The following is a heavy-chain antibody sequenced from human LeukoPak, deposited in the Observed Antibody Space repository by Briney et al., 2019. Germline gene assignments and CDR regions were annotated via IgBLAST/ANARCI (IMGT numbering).Heavy chain of an antibody. D-gene: IGHD3-3*01. Sequence: GGSLRLSCAGSGFTFSSYSMNWVRHAPGKGLEWVSYIGHTGSITDYADSVKGRFTISRDNAKNSLYLQMNTLRAEDTAVYYCARDITIFGVVFDYWGQGTLVTVSS. CDR1: GFTFSSYS. J-gene: IGHJ4*02. V-gene: IGHV3-48*01. CDR3: ARDITIFGVVFDY. CDR2: IGHTGSIT.